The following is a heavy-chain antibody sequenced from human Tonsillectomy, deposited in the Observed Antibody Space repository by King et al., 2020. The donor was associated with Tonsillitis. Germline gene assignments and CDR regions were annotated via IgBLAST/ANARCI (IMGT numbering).Heavy chain of an antibody. Sequence: VQLQESGPGLVEPSETLSLTCTVSGGSISRYYWSWIRQPPGKGLEWIGYIYYTGSTNYNPSLKSRVTISLDTSKNQFSLKLSSVTAADTALYYCASGIGLEGDYYYYGMDVWGQGTTVTVSS. J-gene: IGHJ6*02. D-gene: IGHD1-1*01. CDR1: GGSISRYY. CDR3: ASGIGLEGDYYYYGMDV. V-gene: IGHV4-59*01. CDR2: IYYTGST.